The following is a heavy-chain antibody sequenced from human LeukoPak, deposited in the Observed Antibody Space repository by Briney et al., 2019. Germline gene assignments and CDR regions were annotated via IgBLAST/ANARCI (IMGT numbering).Heavy chain of an antibody. V-gene: IGHV4-61*02. CDR2: IYTSGST. CDR3: AAGRYYFDY. CDR1: GGSISSGSYY. Sequence: SETLSLTCTVSGGSISSGSYYWSWIRQPAGKGLEWIGRIYTSGSTNYNPSLKSRVTISVDTSKNQFSLKLSSVTAADTAVYYCAAGRYYFDYWGQGTLVTVSS. J-gene: IGHJ4*02.